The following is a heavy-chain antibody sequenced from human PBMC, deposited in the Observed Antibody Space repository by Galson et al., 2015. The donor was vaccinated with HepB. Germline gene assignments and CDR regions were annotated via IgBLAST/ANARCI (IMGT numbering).Heavy chain of an antibody. CDR2: IKSKTDGGTT. CDR3: TTERITMVRGVIIGFY. CDR1: GFTFSNAW. J-gene: IGHJ4*02. V-gene: IGHV3-15*01. Sequence: SLRLSCAASGFTFSNAWMSWVRQAPGKGLEWVGRIKSKTDGGTTDYAAPVKGRFTISRDDSKNTLYLQMNSLKTEDTAVYYCTTERITMVRGVIIGFYWGQGTLVTVSS. D-gene: IGHD3-10*01.